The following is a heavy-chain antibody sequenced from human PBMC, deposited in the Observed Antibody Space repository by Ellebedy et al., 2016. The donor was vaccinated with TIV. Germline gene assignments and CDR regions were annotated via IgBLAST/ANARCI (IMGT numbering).Heavy chain of an antibody. J-gene: IGHJ4*02. CDR1: GFTFSTYG. CDR3: ANRLTPGNYFDY. CDR2: IWYDGSNK. V-gene: IGHV3-33*06. Sequence: GESLKISXAASGFTFSTYGMHWVRQAPGKGLEWVSVIWYDGSNKYYADSVKGRFTISRDNSKNTLYLQMNNLRAEDTAVYYCANRLTPGNYFDYWGQGTLVTVSS.